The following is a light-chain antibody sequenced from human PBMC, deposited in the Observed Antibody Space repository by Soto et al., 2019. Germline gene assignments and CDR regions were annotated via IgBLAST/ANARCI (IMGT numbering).Light chain of an antibody. J-gene: IGKJ4*01. V-gene: IGKV3-20*01. Sequence: EIVLTQSPGTLSLSPGERATLSCRASPSVSSSFLAWYQQKPGQAPRLLIYGASSRANGIPDRFSGSGSGTDFTLTISKLEPEDVAVYYCQQYGSSPLTFGGGTKVEIK. CDR2: GAS. CDR3: QQYGSSPLT. CDR1: PSVSSSF.